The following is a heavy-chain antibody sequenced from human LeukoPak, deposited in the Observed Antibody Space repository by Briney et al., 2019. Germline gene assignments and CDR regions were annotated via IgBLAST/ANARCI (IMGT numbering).Heavy chain of an antibody. CDR3: AKSPTSMTSGYDILTGYWSYFDY. D-gene: IGHD3-9*01. CDR1: GFTFDDYA. J-gene: IGHJ4*02. Sequence: GGSLRLSCAASGFTFDDYAMHWVRQAPGKGLEWVSGISWNSGSIGYADSVKGRFTISRDNAKNSLYLQMNSLRAEDTALYYCAKSPTSMTSGYDILTGYWSYFDYWGQGTLVTVSS. CDR2: ISWNSGSI. V-gene: IGHV3-9*01.